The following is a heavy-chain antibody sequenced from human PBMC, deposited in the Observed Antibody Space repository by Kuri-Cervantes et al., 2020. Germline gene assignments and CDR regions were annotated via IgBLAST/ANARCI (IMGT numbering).Heavy chain of an antibody. CDR1: GYTFTGYY. J-gene: IGHJ4*02. Sequence: ASVKVSCKASGYTFTGYYMHWVRQAPGQGLEWMGWISAYNGDTNYAQNFQGRVTMTIDTSTGTAYMELGRVRSDDTAVYYCARRSSRHSCDYWGQGTLVTVSS. CDR3: ARRSSRHSCDY. CDR2: ISAYNGDT. D-gene: IGHD6-19*01. V-gene: IGHV1-18*04.